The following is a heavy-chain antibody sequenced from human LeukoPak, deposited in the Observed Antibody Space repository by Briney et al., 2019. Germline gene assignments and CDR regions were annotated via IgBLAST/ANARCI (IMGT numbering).Heavy chain of an antibody. CDR1: GYTFTSYG. CDR2: ISAYNGNT. D-gene: IGHD6-6*01. J-gene: IGHJ5*02. V-gene: IGHV1-18*01. Sequence: ASVKVSCKASGYTFTSYGISWVRQAPGQGLEWMGWISAYNGNTNYAQKLQGRVTMTTDTYTSTAYMELRSVRSDDTAVYYCARVWQLVQGWFDPWGQGTLVTVSS. CDR3: ARVWQLVQGWFDP.